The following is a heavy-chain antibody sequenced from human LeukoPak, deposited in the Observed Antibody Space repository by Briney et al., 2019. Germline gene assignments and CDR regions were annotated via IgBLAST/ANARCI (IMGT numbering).Heavy chain of an antibody. V-gene: IGHV3-23*01. CDR2: ISGSGGST. Sequence: GGSLRLSCAASGFTFSSYGMSWVRQAPGKGLEWVSAISGSGGSTYYADSVKGRFTISRDNSKNTLYLQMNSLRAEDTAVYYCAKDQHDYGDYVGKGFDYWGQGTLVTVSS. J-gene: IGHJ4*02. CDR3: AKDQHDYGDYVGKGFDY. CDR1: GFTFSSYG. D-gene: IGHD4-17*01.